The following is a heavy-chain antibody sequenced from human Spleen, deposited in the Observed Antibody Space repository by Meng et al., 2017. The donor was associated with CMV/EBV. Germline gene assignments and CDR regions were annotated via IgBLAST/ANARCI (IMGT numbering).Heavy chain of an antibody. D-gene: IGHD3-16*01. V-gene: IGHV3-23*01. CDR2: IAGSGGTT. J-gene: IGHJ5*02. CDR1: GFTFSSNA. Sequence: LSCAASGFTFSSNAMNWVRQAPGKGLEWVSAIAGSGGTTYYADSVKGRFTISRDNSNNTLYLQMNSLRAEDTAVYYCARGGLPLPFDPWGQGTLVTVSS. CDR3: ARGGLPLPFDP.